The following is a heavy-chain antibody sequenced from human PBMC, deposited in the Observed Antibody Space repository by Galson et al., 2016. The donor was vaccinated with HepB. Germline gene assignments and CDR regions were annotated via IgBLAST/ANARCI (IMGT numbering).Heavy chain of an antibody. D-gene: IGHD1-26*01. V-gene: IGHV4-39*01. Sequence: SETLSLTCDVSGDSITTATYYWGWIRQPPGKGLEWVGSIHYTGKTYFNPSLKSRLNISIDASRNRCSLNLTAVTAADTAVYYCARQAVGSTYWGQGTLAIVPS. J-gene: IGHJ4*02. CDR1: GDSITTATYY. CDR3: ARQAVGSTY. CDR2: IHYTGKT.